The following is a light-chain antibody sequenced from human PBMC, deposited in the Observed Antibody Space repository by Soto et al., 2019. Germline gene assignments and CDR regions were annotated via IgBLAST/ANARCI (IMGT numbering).Light chain of an antibody. V-gene: IGKV3-20*01. CDR1: QSVSSN. Sequence: VMTLSPATLSVSQGERATLSCRASQSVSSNLAWYQQKPGQAPRLLIYGASTRATGIPNRFSGSGSGTDFTLTISRLEPEDFAVYYCQQYGISPQTFGQVTKVAIK. J-gene: IGKJ1*01. CDR2: GAS. CDR3: QQYGISPQT.